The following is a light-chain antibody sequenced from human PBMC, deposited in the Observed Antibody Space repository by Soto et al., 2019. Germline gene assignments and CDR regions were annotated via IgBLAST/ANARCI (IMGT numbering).Light chain of an antibody. J-gene: IGLJ2*01. Sequence: QSVLTQPPSASGTPGQRVTISCSGSSSNIGSNHVYWYQQFPGTAPKLLMYRSDQRPSGVPDRFSGSKSGTSASLAISGLRSDDEAEYYCSARDDSLSGVVFGGGTKVTVL. CDR1: SSNIGSNH. V-gene: IGLV1-47*01. CDR3: SARDDSLSGVV. CDR2: RSD.